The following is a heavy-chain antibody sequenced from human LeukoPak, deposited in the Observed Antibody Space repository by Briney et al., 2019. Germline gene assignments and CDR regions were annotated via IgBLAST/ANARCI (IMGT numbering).Heavy chain of an antibody. Sequence: GGSLRLSCAASGFTFNNYAMSWVRQAPGKGLEWVSYISSSGSTIYYADSVKGRFTISRDNAKNSLYLQMNSLRAEDTAVYYCARARLRQDAFDIWGQGTMVTVSS. D-gene: IGHD4-17*01. CDR3: ARARLRQDAFDI. V-gene: IGHV3-11*01. CDR2: ISSSGSTI. CDR1: GFTFNNYA. J-gene: IGHJ3*02.